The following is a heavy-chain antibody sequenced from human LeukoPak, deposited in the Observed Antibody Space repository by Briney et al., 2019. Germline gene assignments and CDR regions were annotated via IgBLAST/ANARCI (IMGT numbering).Heavy chain of an antibody. V-gene: IGHV4-59*11. D-gene: IGHD4-17*01. Sequence: KPSETLSLTCTVSGGSISPHYWTWIRQTPGEGLEWIGYVYYNGLTSYNASLRSRLILSVDTARNQVSLKLTSVTAADTAVYYCTRERSTVTFDYWGQGTLVTVSS. J-gene: IGHJ4*02. CDR1: GGSISPHY. CDR3: TRERSTVTFDY. CDR2: VYYNGLT.